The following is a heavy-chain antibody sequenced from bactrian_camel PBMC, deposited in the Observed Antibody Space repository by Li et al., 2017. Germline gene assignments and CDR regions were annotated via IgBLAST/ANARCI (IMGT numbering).Heavy chain of an antibody. J-gene: IGHJ4*01. CDR1: GYTYSSYC. CDR3: AADADARSRPGIPLLSLSYNY. Sequence: VQLVESGGGSVQAGGSLRLSCIASGYTYSSYCMGWFRQVPGKEREGVALANFDGTTYYGDSVKGRFFISRDNIAKTQTLQMNNLTPQDTGMYFWAADADARSRPGIPLLSLSYNYWGQGTQVTVS. D-gene: IGHD1*01. CDR2: ANFDGTT. V-gene: IGHV3S9*01.